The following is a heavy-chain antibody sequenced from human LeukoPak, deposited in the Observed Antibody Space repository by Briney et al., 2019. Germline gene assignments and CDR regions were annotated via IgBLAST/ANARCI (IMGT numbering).Heavy chain of an antibody. D-gene: IGHD6-6*01. Sequence: SETLSLTCTVSGGSISSYYWSWIRQPPGKGLEWIGYIYYSGSTNYNPSLKSRVTISVDTSKNQFSLKLSSVTAADTAVYYCARGFAQLGLLYYYYMDVWGKGTTVTVSS. J-gene: IGHJ6*03. CDR2: IYYSGST. CDR3: ARGFAQLGLLYYYYMDV. CDR1: GGSISSYY. V-gene: IGHV4-59*08.